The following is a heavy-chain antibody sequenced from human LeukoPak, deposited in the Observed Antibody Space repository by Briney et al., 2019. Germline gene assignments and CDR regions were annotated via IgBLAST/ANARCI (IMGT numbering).Heavy chain of an antibody. V-gene: IGHV3-48*03. Sequence: PGGSLRLSSAASGFTFSSYEMNWVRQAPGKGLEWVSYISSSGSTIYYADSVKGRFTISRDNAKNSLYLRMNSLRAEDTAVYYCARDIAASGTGWFDPWGQGTLVTVSS. J-gene: IGHJ5*02. CDR3: ARDIAASGTGWFDP. CDR1: GFTFSSYE. D-gene: IGHD6-13*01. CDR2: ISSSGSTI.